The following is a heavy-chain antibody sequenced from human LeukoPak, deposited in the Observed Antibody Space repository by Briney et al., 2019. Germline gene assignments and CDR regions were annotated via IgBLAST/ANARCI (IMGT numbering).Heavy chain of an antibody. J-gene: IGHJ4*02. V-gene: IGHV1-69*05. CDR2: IIPIFGTA. D-gene: IGHD1-26*01. Sequence: ASVKVSCKASGGTFSSYAISWVRQAPGQGLEWMGRIIPIFGTANYAQKFQGRVTITTDESTSTAYMELRSLRSDDTAVYYCARDGGSYFYFDYWGQGTLVTVSS. CDR1: GGTFSSYA. CDR3: ARDGGSYFYFDY.